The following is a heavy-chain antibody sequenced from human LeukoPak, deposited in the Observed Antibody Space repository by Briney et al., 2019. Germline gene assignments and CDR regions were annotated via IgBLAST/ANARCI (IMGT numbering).Heavy chain of an antibody. CDR2: IIPIFGTA. CDR3: ASSVEIAVAAYYYYYMDV. J-gene: IGHJ6*03. D-gene: IGHD6-19*01. CDR1: GGTFSSYA. Sequence: SVKVSCKASGGTFSSYAISWVRQAPGQGLEWMGGIIPIFGTANYAQKFQGRVTITADKSTSTAYMELSSLRSEDTAVYYCASSVEIAVAAYYYYYMDVWGKGTTVTISS. V-gene: IGHV1-69*06.